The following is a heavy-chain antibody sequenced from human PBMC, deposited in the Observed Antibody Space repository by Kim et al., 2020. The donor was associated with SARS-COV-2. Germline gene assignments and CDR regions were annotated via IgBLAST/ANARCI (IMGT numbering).Heavy chain of an antibody. CDR2: VYYTGST. D-gene: IGHD5-18*01. V-gene: IGHV4-39*01. Sequence: SETLSLTCTVSGDSISSPSYCWSWIRQPPGRGLEWIATVYYTGSTYYSPSLRSRVTISVDTSKNQFSLTLSSVTAADTAVYYCARRGYNYGFGYFDPWGQGTLAT. J-gene: IGHJ5*02. CDR1: GDSISSPSYC. CDR3: ARRGYNYGFGYFDP.